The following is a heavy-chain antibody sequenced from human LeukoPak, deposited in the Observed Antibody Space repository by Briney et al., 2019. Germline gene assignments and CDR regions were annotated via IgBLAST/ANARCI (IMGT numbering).Heavy chain of an antibody. CDR1: GFTFSSYA. D-gene: IGHD4-17*01. Sequence: GSLRLSCAASGFTFSSYAMSWVRQPPGKGLEWVGSIYYSGSTYYNPSLKSRVTISVDTSKNQFSLKLSSVTAADTAVYYCARGGYGEFYYFDYWGQGTLVTVSS. CDR3: ARGGYGEFYYFDY. CDR2: IYYSGST. J-gene: IGHJ4*02. V-gene: IGHV4-39*07.